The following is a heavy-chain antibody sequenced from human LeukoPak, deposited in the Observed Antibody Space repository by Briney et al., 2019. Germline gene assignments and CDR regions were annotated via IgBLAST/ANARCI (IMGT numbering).Heavy chain of an antibody. CDR1: AFTLSSDW. CDR2: IYSGGST. D-gene: IGHD1-26*01. V-gene: IGHV3-53*04. Sequence: GGSLRLSCAASAFTLSSDWMTWVRQAPGKGLEWVSVIYSGGSTYYADSVKGRFTISRHNSKNTLYLQMNSLRAEDTAVYYCARAPEVGATLGWFDPWGQGTLVTVSS. J-gene: IGHJ5*02. CDR3: ARAPEVGATLGWFDP.